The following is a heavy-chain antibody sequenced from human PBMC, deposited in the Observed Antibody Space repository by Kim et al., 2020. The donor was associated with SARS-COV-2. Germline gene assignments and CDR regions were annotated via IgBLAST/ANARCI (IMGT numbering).Heavy chain of an antibody. V-gene: IGHV3-43*01. CDR2: ISWDGGST. CDR1: GFTFDDYT. Sequence: GGSLRLSCAASGFTFDDYTMHWVRQAPGKGLEWVSLISWDGGSTYYADSVKGRFTISRDNSKNSLYLQMNSLRTEDTALYYCAKGYSSSWFRVYYYGMDVWGQGTTVTVSS. CDR3: AKGYSSSWFRVYYYGMDV. D-gene: IGHD6-13*01. J-gene: IGHJ6*02.